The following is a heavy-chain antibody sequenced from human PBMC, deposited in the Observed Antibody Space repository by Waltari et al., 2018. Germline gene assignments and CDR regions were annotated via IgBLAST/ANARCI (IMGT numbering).Heavy chain of an antibody. V-gene: IGHV3-21*06. CDR2: VSGCEKFL. J-gene: IGHJ1*01. D-gene: IGHD3-16*01. CDR1: GFVFGFYG. CDR3: ARGRMTTLVSPLDF. Sequence: EVNLVESGGGLVTPGESLRLSCAVSGFVFGFYGMNWVRQARGSEVEGNSFVSGCEKFLYYGDSVKGRFTMARDNAKNLIYLQLIGLRGEDSGVYYCARGRMTTLVSPLDFWGQGTLVTVSS.